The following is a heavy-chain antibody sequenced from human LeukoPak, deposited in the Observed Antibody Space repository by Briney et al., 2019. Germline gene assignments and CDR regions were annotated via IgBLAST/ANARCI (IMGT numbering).Heavy chain of an antibody. V-gene: IGHV1-69*05. D-gene: IGHD4-17*01. CDR1: GGTFDNSA. CDR2: IMPLFGTA. Sequence: SVKVSCKTSGGTFDNSAISWVRQAPGQGLEWLGGIMPLFGTAGYAQEFLGRVTITKDESTRAVYLELTSLTSDDTAVYYCARDVHGDYGSGWFDPWGQGTLVSVSS. CDR3: ARDVHGDYGSGWFDP. J-gene: IGHJ5*02.